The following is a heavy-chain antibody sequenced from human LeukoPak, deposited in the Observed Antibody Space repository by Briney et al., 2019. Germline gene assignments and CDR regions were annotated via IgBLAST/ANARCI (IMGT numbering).Heavy chain of an antibody. V-gene: IGHV3-30*04. J-gene: IGHJ6*04. CDR1: GLSFNTYA. CDR2: ISYDGSYT. Sequence: GGSLSLSCVDSGLSFNTYAMHWVRQAPGKGLEWVAAISYDGSYTYYSDSVRGRFTISRHNSKNTMYLQMNSLRAEDTAMYYCARALDVWGKGTTVTVSS. CDR3: ARALDV.